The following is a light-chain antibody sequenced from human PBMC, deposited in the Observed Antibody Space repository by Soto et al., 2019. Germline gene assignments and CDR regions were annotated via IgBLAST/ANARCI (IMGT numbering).Light chain of an antibody. V-gene: IGLV1-44*01. CDR3: AAWDDSLSGVV. Sequence: QSVLTQPPSASGTPGQRVTISCSGSSSNIGSNTVNWYQKLPGTAPKPLIYTNNLRPSGVPDRFSGSKSGTSASLAISGVQSEDEADYYCAAWDDSLSGVVFGGGTKLTVL. CDR2: TNN. J-gene: IGLJ2*01. CDR1: SSNIGSNT.